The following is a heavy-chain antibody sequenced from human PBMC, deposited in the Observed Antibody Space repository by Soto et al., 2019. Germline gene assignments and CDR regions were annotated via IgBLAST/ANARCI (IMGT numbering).Heavy chain of an antibody. J-gene: IGHJ4*02. Sequence: QVQLVQSGAEVKKPGSSVKVSCKASGGTFTNYAIRWVRHAPGQGLEWMGGIIPNFRPANYAQKFQGRVVITADESSSTAYMELSGLRSEDTAVYSCAWTVSIPDYFDYWGQGTLVTVSS. D-gene: IGHD4-17*01. CDR1: GGTFTNYA. CDR2: IIPNFRPA. V-gene: IGHV1-69*12. CDR3: AWTVSIPDYFDY.